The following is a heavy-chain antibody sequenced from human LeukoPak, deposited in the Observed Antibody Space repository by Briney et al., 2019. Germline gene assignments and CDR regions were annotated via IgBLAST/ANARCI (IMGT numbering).Heavy chain of an antibody. D-gene: IGHD1-26*01. Sequence: ASVKVSCKASGYTFTSYGISWVRQAPGQGLEWMGWISAYNGNTNYAQKLQGRVTMTTDTSTSTAYMELRSLRSDDTAVYYCASARGSGSYPDPFDYWGQGTLVTVSS. CDR2: ISAYNGNT. CDR3: ASARGSGSYPDPFDY. CDR1: GYTFTSYG. J-gene: IGHJ4*02. V-gene: IGHV1-18*01.